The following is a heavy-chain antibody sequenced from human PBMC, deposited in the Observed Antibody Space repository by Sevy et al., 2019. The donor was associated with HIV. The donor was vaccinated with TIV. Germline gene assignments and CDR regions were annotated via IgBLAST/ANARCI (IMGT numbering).Heavy chain of an antibody. V-gene: IGHV3-21*01. J-gene: IGHJ6*02. D-gene: IGHD3-10*01. Sequence: GGSLRLSCAASGFTFSSYSMNWVRQAPGKGLEWVSSISSSSSYIYYADSVKGRFTISRDNAKNSLYLQMNSLRVEDTAVYYCARDKPLYYYGSGSPPYGMDVWGQGTTVTVSS. CDR3: ARDKPLYYYGSGSPPYGMDV. CDR1: GFTFSSYS. CDR2: ISSSSSYI.